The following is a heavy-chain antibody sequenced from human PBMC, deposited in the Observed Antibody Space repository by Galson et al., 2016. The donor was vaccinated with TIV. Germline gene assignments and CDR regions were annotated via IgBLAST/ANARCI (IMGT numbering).Heavy chain of an antibody. Sequence: SLRLSCAASGFPFSSYAMHWVRQAPGKGLEWVSGIVGTGGTTYYADSVKGRFSISRDNSKNTLYLQMNSLRGEDTALYYCTRRKNYGGDAFDIWGQGTMVTVSS. CDR1: GFPFSSYA. CDR3: TRRKNYGGDAFDI. V-gene: IGHV3-23*01. J-gene: IGHJ3*02. D-gene: IGHD4-23*01. CDR2: IVGTGGTT.